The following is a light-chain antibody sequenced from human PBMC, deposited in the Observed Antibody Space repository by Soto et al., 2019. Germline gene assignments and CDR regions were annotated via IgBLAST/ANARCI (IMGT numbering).Light chain of an antibody. J-gene: IGKJ1*01. Sequence: EIVLTQSQGTLSLSPGERATLYCRASQSVSSNLAWYQQKPGQAPRLLIYGASSRATGIPDRFSGSGSGTDFTLTISRLEPEDFAVYYCQQYGSSPPWTFGQGTKVDIK. CDR1: QSVSSN. V-gene: IGKV3-20*01. CDR2: GAS. CDR3: QQYGSSPPWT.